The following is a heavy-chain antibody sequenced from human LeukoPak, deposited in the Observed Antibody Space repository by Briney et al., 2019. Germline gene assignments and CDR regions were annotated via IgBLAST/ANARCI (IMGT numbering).Heavy chain of an antibody. D-gene: IGHD6-6*01. CDR3: AKYMGSPSYYYYGMDV. V-gene: IGHV5-51*01. CDR2: IYPGDSDT. J-gene: IGHJ6*02. Sequence: GESLKISCKGSGYSFTSYWIGWARQMPGKGLEWMGIIYPGDSDTRYSPSFQGQVTISADKSISTAYLQWSSLKASDTAMYYCAKYMGSPSYYYYGMDVWGQGTTVTVSS. CDR1: GYSFTSYW.